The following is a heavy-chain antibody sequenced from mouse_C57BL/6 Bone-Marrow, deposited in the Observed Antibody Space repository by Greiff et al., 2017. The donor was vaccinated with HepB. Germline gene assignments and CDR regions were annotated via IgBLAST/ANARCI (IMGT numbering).Heavy chain of an antibody. CDR3: AREELGRVDY. CDR1: GYTFTSYG. J-gene: IGHJ2*01. V-gene: IGHV1-81*01. CDR2: IYPRSGNT. Sequence: LVESGAELARPGASVKLSCKASGYTFTSYGISWVKLRTGQGLEWIGEIYPRSGNTYYNEKFKGKATLTADKSSSTAYMELRSLTSEDSAVYFCAREELGRVDYWGQGTTLTVSS. D-gene: IGHD4-1*01.